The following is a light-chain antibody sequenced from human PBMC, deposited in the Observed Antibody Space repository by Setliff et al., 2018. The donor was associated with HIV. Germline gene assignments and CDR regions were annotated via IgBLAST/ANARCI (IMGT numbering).Light chain of an antibody. CDR1: SSDVGGYSH. Sequence: QSVLAQPTSVSGSPGQSITISCTGTSSDVGGYSHVSWYQQHPGKAPKLIIYEVSNRPSGVSNRFSGSKSGNTASLTISGLQAEDEADYYCSSYTSSSTLEFGGGTKVTVL. V-gene: IGLV2-14*01. CDR3: SSYTSSSTLE. CDR2: EVS. J-gene: IGLJ3*02.